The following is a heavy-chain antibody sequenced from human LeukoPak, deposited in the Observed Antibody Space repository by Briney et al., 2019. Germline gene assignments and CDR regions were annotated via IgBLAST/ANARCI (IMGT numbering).Heavy chain of an antibody. CDR2: FYHSGGP. V-gene: IGHV4-38-2*02. CDR1: GYSISSGYY. Sequence: SETLCLTCTVSGYSISSGYYWGWRRQPPGKGLEGIGNFYHSGGPYYPPSLKSRVTISVDTSRNQFSLILASVTAADTAVYYCARGGGFLASLYADAFDIWGQGTMVTVSS. J-gene: IGHJ3*02. D-gene: IGHD3-3*01. CDR3: ARGGGFLASLYADAFDI.